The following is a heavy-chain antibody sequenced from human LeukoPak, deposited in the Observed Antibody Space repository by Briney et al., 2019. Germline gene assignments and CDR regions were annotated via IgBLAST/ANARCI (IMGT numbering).Heavy chain of an antibody. CDR2: IYSAGNT. CDR3: AKDRVVGSSIWFDP. CDR1: GFTVRSNY. V-gene: IGHV3-53*01. Sequence: GGSLRLSCAASGFTVRSNYMSWVRQAPGKGLEWVSLIYSAGNTYYADSVKGRFTISRDHSKNTLYLQMNRLGAEDTAVYYCAKDRVVGSSIWFDPWGQGTLVTVSS. D-gene: IGHD2-15*01. J-gene: IGHJ5*02.